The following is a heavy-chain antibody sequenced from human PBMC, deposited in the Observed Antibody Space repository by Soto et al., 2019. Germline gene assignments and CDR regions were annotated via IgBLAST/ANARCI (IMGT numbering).Heavy chain of an antibody. J-gene: IGHJ4*02. CDR2: IYYSGST. CDR1: GGSISSGGYY. CDR3: ARGGYYDFWSGYYHSGNYFDY. Sequence: SETLSLTCTVSGGSISSGGYYWSWIRQHPGKGLEWIGYIYYSGSTYYNPSLKSRVTISVDTSKNQFSLKLSSVTAADTAVYYCARGGYYDFWSGYYHSGNYFDYWGQVTLVTVSS. V-gene: IGHV4-31*03. D-gene: IGHD3-3*01.